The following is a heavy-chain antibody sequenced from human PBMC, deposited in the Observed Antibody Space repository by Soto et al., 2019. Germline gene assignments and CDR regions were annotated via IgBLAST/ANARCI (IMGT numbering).Heavy chain of an antibody. CDR3: AAMGPYYSDSSGYFRDY. D-gene: IGHD3-22*01. CDR2: IVVGSGNT. CDR1: GFTFARSA. Sequence: GASVKVSCIASGFTFARSAVQWVRQARGQRLEWIGWIVVGSGNTNYAQKFQERVTITRDMSTSTAYMELSSLRSEDAAVYYCAAMGPYYSDSSGYFRDYWGQGTLVSVSS. J-gene: IGHJ4*02. V-gene: IGHV1-58*01.